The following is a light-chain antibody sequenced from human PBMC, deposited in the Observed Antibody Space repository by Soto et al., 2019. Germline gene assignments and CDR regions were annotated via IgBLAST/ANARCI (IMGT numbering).Light chain of an antibody. CDR1: QSVLYSSNNKNY. CDR2: WAS. Sequence: DIVMTQSPDSLAVSLGERATINCKSSQSVLYSSNNKNYLAWYQQKPGQPPKLLIYWASTRESGVPDRFSGSGSGTDFTLTMSGLQAEDVAVYYCQQYYSTLLTFGPGTKVDIK. V-gene: IGKV4-1*01. J-gene: IGKJ3*01. CDR3: QQYYSTLLT.